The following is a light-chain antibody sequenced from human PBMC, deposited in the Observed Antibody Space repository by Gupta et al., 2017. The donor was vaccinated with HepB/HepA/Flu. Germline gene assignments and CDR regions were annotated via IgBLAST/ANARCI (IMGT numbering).Light chain of an antibody. J-gene: IGLJ2*01. V-gene: IGLV1-47*01. CDR2: RNN. Sequence: QSVLTQPPSASGTPGQRVTSSCSGSSSNIGSNYVSWYQQLPGTAPKILIYRNNQRPSVVPDRFSGAKSGTSASLAISGLRSEDEADYYCAAWDDSLHVVFGGGTKLTVL. CDR3: AAWDDSLHVV. CDR1: SSNIGSNY.